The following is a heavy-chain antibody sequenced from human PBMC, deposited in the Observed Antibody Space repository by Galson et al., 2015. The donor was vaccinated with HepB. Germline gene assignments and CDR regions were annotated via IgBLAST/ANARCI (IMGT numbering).Heavy chain of an antibody. Sequence: SLRLSCAASGFTFSSLWMHWVRHAPGKGLMWVSRINTDGTITSYADSVKGRFTISRDNAKNTLYLQMNSLRAEDTALYYCAREFCSSTGCYPFDYWGQGTLLTVSS. CDR2: INTDGTIT. CDR3: AREFCSSTGCYPFDY. V-gene: IGHV3-74*01. J-gene: IGHJ4*02. CDR1: GFTFSSLW. D-gene: IGHD2-2*01.